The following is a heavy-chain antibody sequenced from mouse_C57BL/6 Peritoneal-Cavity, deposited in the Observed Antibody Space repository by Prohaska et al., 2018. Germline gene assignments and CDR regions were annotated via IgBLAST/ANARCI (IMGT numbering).Heavy chain of an antibody. D-gene: IGHD2-3*01. CDR3: ARRDGYYWYFDV. Sequence: EVKLLQSGGGLVQPGGSRKLSCAASGIEFSRYWMSWVRRAPVKGLEWIGEINPYSSTINYSPSLEDKFIISRDNAKNSLYLQMSKVRSEDTALYYCARRDGYYWYFDVWGTGTTVTVSS. CDR1: GIEFSRYW. CDR2: INPYSSTI. J-gene: IGHJ1*03. V-gene: IGHV4-1*01.